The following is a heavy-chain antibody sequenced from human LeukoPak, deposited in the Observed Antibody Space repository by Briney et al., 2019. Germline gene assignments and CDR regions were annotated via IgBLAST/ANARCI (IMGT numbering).Heavy chain of an antibody. CDR2: INHSGST. CDR1: GGSFSGYY. CDR3: ATSQTLGYCSSTSCYRGWAYYGMDV. V-gene: IGHV4-34*01. J-gene: IGHJ6*02. Sequence: SETLSLTCAVYGGSFSGYYWSWIRHPPGKGLGWIGEINHSGSTNYNPSLKSRGTISVDTSKNQFSLKLSSVTAADTAVYYCATSQTLGYCSSTSCYRGWAYYGMDVWGQGTTVTVSS. D-gene: IGHD2-2*02.